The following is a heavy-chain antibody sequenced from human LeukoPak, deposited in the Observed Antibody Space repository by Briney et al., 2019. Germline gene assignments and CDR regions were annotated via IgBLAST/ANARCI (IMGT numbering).Heavy chain of an antibody. CDR2: ISGSGGST. D-gene: IGHD1-26*01. Sequence: PGESLRLSCAASGFTFSSYAMSWVRQAPGKGLEWVSAISGSGGSTYYADSVKGRFTISRDNSKNTLYLQMNSLRAEDTAVYYCASQWELQSGFDYWGQGTLVTVSS. CDR1: GFTFSSYA. J-gene: IGHJ4*02. V-gene: IGHV3-23*01. CDR3: ASQWELQSGFDY.